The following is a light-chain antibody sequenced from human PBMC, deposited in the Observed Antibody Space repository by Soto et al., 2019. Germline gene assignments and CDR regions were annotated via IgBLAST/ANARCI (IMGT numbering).Light chain of an antibody. CDR1: QTVSSN. J-gene: IGKJ3*01. CDR3: QQYGSSPA. V-gene: IGKV3-15*01. Sequence: EIVMTQSPATLSVCPEERATLSCRASQTVSSNLAWYQQKLGQAPRLLIYGASTRATGIPARFSGSGSGTEFTLTISSLQSEDFAVYYCQQYGSSPAFGPGTKVDIK. CDR2: GAS.